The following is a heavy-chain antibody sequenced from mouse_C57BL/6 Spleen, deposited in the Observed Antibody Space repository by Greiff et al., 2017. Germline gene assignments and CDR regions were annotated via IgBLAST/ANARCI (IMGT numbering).Heavy chain of an antibody. CDR2: LFPGSGST. Sequence: QVQLQQSGPELVKPGASVKISCKASGYTFTDYYMHWVKQRPGQGLEWIGWLFPGSGSTYYNEKFKGKATLTVDKSSSSAYMLHSSLTSEDSAVYVCARGREDNDGYFDYWGQGTTLTVSS. CDR1: GYTFTDYY. J-gene: IGHJ2*01. D-gene: IGHD2-3*01. V-gene: IGHV1-75*01. CDR3: ARGREDNDGYFDY.